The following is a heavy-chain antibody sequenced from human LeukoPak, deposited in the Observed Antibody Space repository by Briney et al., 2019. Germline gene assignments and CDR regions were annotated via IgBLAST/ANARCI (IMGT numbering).Heavy chain of an antibody. CDR2: IYYTGNT. Sequence: SYTLSLTCTVSGGSISSSSYYLGWIRQPPGKGPEGIGSIYYTGNTYYKPSLKSRVTISVVTSKNQFSLKLSSVTAADTAVYYCARGPGYSSTTDAFEIWGQGTMVTVSS. CDR3: ARGPGYSSTTDAFEI. J-gene: IGHJ3*02. V-gene: IGHV4-39*07. D-gene: IGHD6-13*01. CDR1: GGSISSSSYY.